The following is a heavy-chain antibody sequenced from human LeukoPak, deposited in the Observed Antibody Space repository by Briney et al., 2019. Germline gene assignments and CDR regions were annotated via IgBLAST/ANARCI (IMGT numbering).Heavy chain of an antibody. J-gene: IGHJ6*03. CDR3: ARGQTSSGWYPYYYYYYMDV. CDR2: MNPNSGNT. CDR1: GYTFTSYD. V-gene: IGHV1-8*03. D-gene: IGHD6-19*01. Sequence: ASVKVSCKASGYTFTSYDINWVRQATGQGLEWMGWMNPNSGNTGYAQKFQGRVTIIRNTSVSTAYMELSSLRSEDTAVYYCARGQTSSGWYPYYYYYYMDVWGKGTTVTVSS.